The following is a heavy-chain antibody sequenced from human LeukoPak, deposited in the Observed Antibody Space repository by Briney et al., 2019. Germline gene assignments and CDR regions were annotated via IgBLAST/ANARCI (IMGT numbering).Heavy chain of an antibody. Sequence: GGSLRLSCAASGFTVSSNYMSWVRQAPGKGLEWVSVIYSGGSTYYADSVKGRFTISRDNSKNTLYLQMNSLRAEDTAVYYCAREPGVTTASAFDIWGQGTMVTVSS. CDR1: GFTVSSNY. V-gene: IGHV3-53*01. CDR2: IYSGGST. D-gene: IGHD4-17*01. J-gene: IGHJ3*02. CDR3: AREPGVTTASAFDI.